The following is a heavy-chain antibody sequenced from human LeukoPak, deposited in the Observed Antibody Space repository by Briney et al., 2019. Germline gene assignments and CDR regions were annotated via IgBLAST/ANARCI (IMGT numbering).Heavy chain of an antibody. D-gene: IGHD6-19*01. CDR1: GGSISSYY. CDR2: IYYSGST. CDR3: ARGRYSSGWYRAYYFDY. J-gene: IGHJ4*02. Sequence: SETLSLTCTVSGGSISSYYWSWIRQPPGKGLEWRGDIYYSGSTNYNPSLKSRVTISVDTSKNQFSLKLSSVTAADTAVYYCARGRYSSGWYRAYYFDYWGQGTLVTVSS. V-gene: IGHV4-59*01.